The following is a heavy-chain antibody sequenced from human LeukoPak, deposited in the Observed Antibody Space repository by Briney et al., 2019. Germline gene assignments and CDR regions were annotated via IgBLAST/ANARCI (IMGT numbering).Heavy chain of an antibody. V-gene: IGHV3-23*01. J-gene: IGHJ6*02. D-gene: IGHD3-16*01. Sequence: PGGSLRLSCAASGFTFSSYAMSWVRQAPGKGLGWVSAISGSGGSTYYADSVKGRFTISRDNSKNTLYLQMNSLRAEDTAVYYCSLGQAHGMDVWGQGTTVTVSS. CDR1: GFTFSSYA. CDR2: ISGSGGST. CDR3: SLGQAHGMDV.